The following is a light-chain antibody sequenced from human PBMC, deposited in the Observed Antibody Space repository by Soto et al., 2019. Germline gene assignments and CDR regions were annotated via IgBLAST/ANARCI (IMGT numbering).Light chain of an antibody. CDR3: QQSYSTLIT. CDR2: AAS. Sequence: DIEKKKNTSSLSASVGDRVTITCRASQSISSYLNWYQEKPGKAPKLLIYAASSLQSGVPSRFSGSGSGTDLTLTISSLQPEDFATYYCQQSYSTLITFGQGTRLEIK. J-gene: IGKJ5*01. CDR1: QSISSY. V-gene: IGKV1-39*01.